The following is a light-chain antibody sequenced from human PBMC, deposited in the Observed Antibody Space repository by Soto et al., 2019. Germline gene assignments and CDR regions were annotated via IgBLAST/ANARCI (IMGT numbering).Light chain of an antibody. Sequence: QSVLTQPPSVSGAPGQRVTISCTGSSSNIGAGYDVHWYQQLPGTAPKLLIYGNSNRPSGVPDRFSGSQSGTSASLAITGLQAEDEADYYCQSYDSSLSSYVFGTGTKVTV. V-gene: IGLV1-40*01. CDR3: QSYDSSLSSYV. J-gene: IGLJ1*01. CDR2: GNS. CDR1: SSNIGAGYD.